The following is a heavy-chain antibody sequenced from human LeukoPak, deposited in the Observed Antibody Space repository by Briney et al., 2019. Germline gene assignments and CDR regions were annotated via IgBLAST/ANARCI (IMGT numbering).Heavy chain of an antibody. V-gene: IGHV3-30-3*01. D-gene: IGHD2-2*01. Sequence: PGGSLRLSCAASGFTFSSYAMHWVRQAPGKGLEWVAVISYDGSNKYYADSVKGRFTISRDNSKNTLYLQMNSLRAEDTAVYYCARDESGIGYCSSTSCQRRGHYYYGMDVWGQGTTVTVSS. J-gene: IGHJ6*02. CDR2: ISYDGSNK. CDR1: GFTFSSYA. CDR3: ARDESGIGYCSSTSCQRRGHYYYGMDV.